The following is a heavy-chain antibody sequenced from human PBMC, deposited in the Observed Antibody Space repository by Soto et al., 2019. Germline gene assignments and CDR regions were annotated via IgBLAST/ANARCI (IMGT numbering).Heavy chain of an antibody. CDR2: IIPIFGTA. V-gene: IGHV1-69*13. Sequence: ASVKVSCKASGGTFSSYAIGWVRQAPGQGLEWMGGIIPIFGTANYAQKFQGRVTITADESTSTAYMELSSLRSEDTAVYYCARAAGPGWYYDSSGYYGHRFDYWGQGTLVTVSS. J-gene: IGHJ4*02. CDR3: ARAAGPGWYYDSSGYYGHRFDY. CDR1: GGTFSSYA. D-gene: IGHD3-22*01.